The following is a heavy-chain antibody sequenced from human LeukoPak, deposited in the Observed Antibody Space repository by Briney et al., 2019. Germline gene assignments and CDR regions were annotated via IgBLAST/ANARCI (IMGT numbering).Heavy chain of an antibody. CDR1: GFTFSSYA. D-gene: IGHD4-11*01. CDR2: ISGSGGST. Sequence: PGGSLRLSCAASGFTFSSYATSWVRQAPGKGLEWVSAISGSGGSTYYADSVKGRFTISRDNSKNTLYLQMNSLRAEDTAVYYCAKPDDYSNYFDYWGQGTLVTVSS. CDR3: AKPDDYSNYFDY. V-gene: IGHV3-23*01. J-gene: IGHJ4*02.